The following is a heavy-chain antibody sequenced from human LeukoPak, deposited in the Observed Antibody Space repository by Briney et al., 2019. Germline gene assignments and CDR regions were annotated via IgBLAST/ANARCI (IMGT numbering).Heavy chain of an antibody. D-gene: IGHD2-15*01. J-gene: IGHJ4*02. CDR3: ARQPRYCSGGSCSLFDYFDY. V-gene: IGHV5-10-1*01. Sequence: GESLKISCKGSGYSLTSYWITWVRQMPGKGLEWMGRIDPSDSYTNYNPSFQGHVTISADKSISTGYLQWSSLKASDTAMYYCARQPRYCSGGSCSLFDYFDYWGQGTLVTVSS. CDR1: GYSLTSYW. CDR2: IDPSDSYT.